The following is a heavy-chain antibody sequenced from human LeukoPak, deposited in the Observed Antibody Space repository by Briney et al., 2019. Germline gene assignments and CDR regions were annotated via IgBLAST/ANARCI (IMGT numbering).Heavy chain of an antibody. CDR1: GGTFSSYA. J-gene: IGHJ4*02. D-gene: IGHD5-24*01. CDR2: IIPIFGTA. CDR3: AGVEIATITGYFGY. Sequence: PVKVSCKASGGTFSSYAISWVRQAPGQGLEWMGGIIPIFGTANYAQKFQGRVTITADESTSTAYMELSSLRSEDTAVYYCAGVEIATITGYFGYWGQGTLVTVSS. V-gene: IGHV1-69*13.